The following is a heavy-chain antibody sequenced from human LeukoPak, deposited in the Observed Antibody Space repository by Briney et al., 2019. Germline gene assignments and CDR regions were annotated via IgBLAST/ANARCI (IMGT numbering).Heavy chain of an antibody. CDR3: ARDREYCDSSGYFDL. J-gene: IGHJ2*01. V-gene: IGHV1-46*01. Sequence: ASVKVSCKASGYTFTSYYMHWVRQAPGQGLEWMGIINPSGGSTSYAQKFQGRVTMTRDTSTSTVYMELSSLRSEDTAVYYCARDREYCDSSGYFDLWGRGTLVTVSS. CDR2: INPSGGST. D-gene: IGHD3-22*01. CDR1: GYTFTSYY.